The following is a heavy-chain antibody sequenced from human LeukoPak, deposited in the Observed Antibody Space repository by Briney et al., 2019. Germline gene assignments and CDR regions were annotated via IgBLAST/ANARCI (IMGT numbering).Heavy chain of an antibody. CDR3: ARGFVSGYNVLTGYFRAFDN. CDR1: GFNFSSFE. CDR2: ISPTGKTK. Sequence: PGGPLRLSCAASGFNFSSFEMHWVRQAPGRGLEWVSYISPTGKTKTYADSVRGRFTVSRDNAKNLVLLQMSSLRVGDTAIYYCARGFVSGYNVLTGYFRAFDNWGQGALDTVSS. V-gene: IGHV3-48*03. D-gene: IGHD3-9*01. J-gene: IGHJ4*02.